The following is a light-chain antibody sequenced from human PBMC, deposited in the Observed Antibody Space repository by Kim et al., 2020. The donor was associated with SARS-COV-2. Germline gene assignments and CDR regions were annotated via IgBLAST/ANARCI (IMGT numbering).Light chain of an antibody. CDR2: DVS. Sequence: GQSVTISCTGTSSDVGAYNYVSWYQQHPGKAPKLMICDVSRLPSGVPARFSGSKSGNTASLTISGLQAEDEADYYCCSYAGTYTWVFGGGTQLTVL. CDR1: SSDVGAYNY. CDR3: CSYAGTYTWV. V-gene: IGLV2-11*03. J-gene: IGLJ3*02.